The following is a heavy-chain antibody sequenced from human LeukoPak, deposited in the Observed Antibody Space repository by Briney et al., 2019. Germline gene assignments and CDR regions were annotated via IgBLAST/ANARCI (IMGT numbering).Heavy chain of an antibody. Sequence: PGGSLRLSCAASGFTFSSYWMSWVRQAPGKGLEWVANIKQDGSEKYYVDSVKGRFTISRDNAKNSLYLQMNSLRAEDTAVYYCARAHSKRMVRGVLDYWGQGTLVTVSS. V-gene: IGHV3-7*01. CDR3: ARAHSKRMVRGVLDY. CDR1: GFTFSSYW. J-gene: IGHJ4*02. CDR2: IKQDGSEK. D-gene: IGHD3-10*01.